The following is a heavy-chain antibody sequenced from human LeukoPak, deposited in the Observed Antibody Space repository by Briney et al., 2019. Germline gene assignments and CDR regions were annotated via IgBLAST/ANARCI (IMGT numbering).Heavy chain of an antibody. J-gene: IGHJ4*02. Sequence: GGSQRLSCAASGFTFSSYWMHWVRQAPGKGLVWVSRINGDGSSTNYADSVKGRFTISRDNAKNTLYLQMNSLRAEDTAVYYCARSPGQCSGGSCATGYWGQGTLVTVSS. CDR2: INGDGSST. V-gene: IGHV3-74*01. CDR1: GFTFSSYW. CDR3: ARSPGQCSGGSCATGY. D-gene: IGHD2-15*01.